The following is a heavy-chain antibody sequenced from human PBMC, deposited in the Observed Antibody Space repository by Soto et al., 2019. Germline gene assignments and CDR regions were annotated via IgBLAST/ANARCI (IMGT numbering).Heavy chain of an antibody. J-gene: IGHJ6*03. D-gene: IGHD2-15*01. CDR2: IYYSGST. Sequence: QVQLQESGPGRVKPSETLSLTCTVSGGSISSYYWSWIRQPPGKGLEWIGYIYYSGSTNYNPSLMSRVTISVDTSKNQFALKLSSVTAADTAVYYCARSYRRYCSGGSCYSYYYYYLDVGGNGTTVTVSS. V-gene: IGHV4-59*01. CDR1: GGSISSYY. CDR3: ARSYRRYCSGGSCYSYYYYYLDV.